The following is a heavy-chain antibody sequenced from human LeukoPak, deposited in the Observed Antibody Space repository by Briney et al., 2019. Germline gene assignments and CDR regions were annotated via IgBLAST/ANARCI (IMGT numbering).Heavy chain of an antibody. Sequence: SETLSLTCTVPGGSISSYYWSWIRQPAGKGLEWIGRIYTSGSTNYNPSRKSRVSISVATSTNQSSLKPSSETTSATAGHYCPRDGNGKGVFYMDAWGKGTTVIVSS. D-gene: IGHD1-1*01. CDR2: IYTSGST. J-gene: IGHJ6*03. CDR1: GGSISSYY. CDR3: PRDGNGKGVFYMDA. V-gene: IGHV4-4*07.